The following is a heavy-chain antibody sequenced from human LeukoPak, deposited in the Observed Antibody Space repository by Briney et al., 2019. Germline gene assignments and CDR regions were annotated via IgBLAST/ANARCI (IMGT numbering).Heavy chain of an antibody. CDR1: AFTFSSYE. V-gene: IGHV3-48*03. CDR2: ISSSGSTI. D-gene: IGHD3-10*02. J-gene: IGHJ6*04. CDR3: AELGITMIGGV. Sequence: PGGSLRLSCAPSAFTFSSYEMNWVRQAPGKGLGWVSYISSSGSTIYYADSVKGRFTISRDNAKNSLYLQMNSLRAEDTAVYYCAELGITMIGGVWGKGTTVTISS.